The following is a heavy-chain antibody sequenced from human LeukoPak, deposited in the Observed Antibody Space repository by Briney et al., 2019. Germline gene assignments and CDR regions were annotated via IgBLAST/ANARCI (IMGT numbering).Heavy chain of an antibody. Sequence: GASLRLSCAASGFTFSSYAMSWVRQAPGKGLEWVSAISGSGGSTYYADSVKGRFTISRDNSKNTLYLQMNSLRAGDTAVYYCANQKSYYYYGMDVWGQGTTVTVSS. CDR1: GFTFSSYA. V-gene: IGHV3-23*01. J-gene: IGHJ6*02. CDR3: ANQKSYYYYGMDV. CDR2: ISGSGGST.